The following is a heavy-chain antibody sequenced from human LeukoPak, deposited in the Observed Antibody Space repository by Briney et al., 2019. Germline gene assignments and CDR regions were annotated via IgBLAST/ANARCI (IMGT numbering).Heavy chain of an antibody. CDR1: GYSVTSLW. D-gene: IGHD6-13*01. CDR3: VSEYSSTSDAFDF. V-gene: IGHV5-10-1*01. Sequence: GESLKISCTGSGYSVTSLWIGWVRKMTEKGLEWMGRIDPSDSHTNYSPSFQGHVTISADKSISTAYLQWSSLKASDTAMYYCVSEYSSTSDAFDFWGQGTMVTLS. J-gene: IGHJ3*01. CDR2: IDPSDSHT.